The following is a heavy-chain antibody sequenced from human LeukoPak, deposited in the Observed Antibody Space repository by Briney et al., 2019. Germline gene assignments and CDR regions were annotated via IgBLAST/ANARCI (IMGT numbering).Heavy chain of an antibody. CDR3: TRSSAAAGYFQH. Sequence: PGRSLRLSCTASGFTFGDYAMSWARQAPGKGLEWVGFIRSKAYGGTTEYAASVKGRFTISRDDSKSIAYLQMNSLKTEDTAVYYCTRSSAAAGYFQHWGQGTLVTVSS. CDR2: IRSKAYGGTT. V-gene: IGHV3-49*04. J-gene: IGHJ1*01. D-gene: IGHD6-13*01. CDR1: GFTFGDYA.